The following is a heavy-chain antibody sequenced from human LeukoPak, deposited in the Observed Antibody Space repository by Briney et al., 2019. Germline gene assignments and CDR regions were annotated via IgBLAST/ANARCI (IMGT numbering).Heavy chain of an antibody. CDR1: GFTFSSYA. CDR2: INWNGGST. J-gene: IGHJ3*02. D-gene: IGHD5-12*01. CDR3: ARDGYSGYDPTYSSSWYVPNDAFDI. V-gene: IGHV3-20*04. Sequence: GGSLRLSCAASGFTFSSYAITWVRQAPGKGLEWVPGINWNGGSTGYADSVKGRFTISRDNAKNSLYLQMNSLRAEDTALYYCARDGYSGYDPTYSSSWYVPNDAFDIWGQGTMVTVSS.